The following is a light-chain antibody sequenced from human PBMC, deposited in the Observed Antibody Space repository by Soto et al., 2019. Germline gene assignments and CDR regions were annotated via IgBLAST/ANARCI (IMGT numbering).Light chain of an antibody. Sequence: EIVLTQSPGTLSLSPGERATFSCRASQSVSSNLAWYQQKPGQAPRLLIYGTSTRATGVPARFSGSGSGTDFTLTISSLQAADFAVYHGQYYNNWPITLGPGTRLEIK. CDR1: QSVSSN. J-gene: IGKJ5*01. CDR2: GTS. CDR3: QYYNNWPIT. V-gene: IGKV3-15*01.